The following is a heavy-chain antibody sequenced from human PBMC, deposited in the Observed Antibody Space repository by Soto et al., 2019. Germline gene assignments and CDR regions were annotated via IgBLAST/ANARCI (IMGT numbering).Heavy chain of an antibody. J-gene: IGHJ2*01. CDR1: GGTFSSYA. V-gene: IGHV1-69*12. D-gene: IGHD5-12*01. Sequence: QVQLVQSGAEVKKPGSSVKVSCKASGGTFSSYAISWVRQAPGQGLEWMGGIIPIFGTVNYAQKFQGRVTITADESTSTAYMELSSLRSEDTAVYYCARGNHRWLQLWYFDLCGRGTLVTVSS. CDR2: IIPIFGTV. CDR3: ARGNHRWLQLWYFDL.